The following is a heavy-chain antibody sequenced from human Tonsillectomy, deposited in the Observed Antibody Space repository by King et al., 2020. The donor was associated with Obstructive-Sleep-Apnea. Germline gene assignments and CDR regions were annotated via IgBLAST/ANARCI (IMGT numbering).Heavy chain of an antibody. CDR1: GYTFTSYD. V-gene: IGHV1-8*01. J-gene: IGHJ3*01. CDR2: MNPNSGNT. D-gene: IGHD1-14*01. CDR3: ARGSRTFHF. Sequence: QLVQSGAEVKEPGASVKVSCKASGYTFTSYDINWVRQATGQGLEWLGWMNPNSGNTDYKQKFQGRVTMTRDTSISTAYMELSSLRSEDSAVYHCARGSRTFHFWGQGTIVTVSS.